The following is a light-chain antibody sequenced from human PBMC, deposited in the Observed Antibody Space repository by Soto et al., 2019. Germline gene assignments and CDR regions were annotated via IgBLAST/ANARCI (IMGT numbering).Light chain of an antibody. CDR3: QQYGSSGT. J-gene: IGKJ1*01. Sequence: EIVLTQSPATLSLSPGERATLYCRASQSVSNYLAWYQQKPGQAPRLLLYDASSRATGIPARFSGSGSGTDFTLTISRLEPEDFAVYYCQQYGSSGTFGQGTKVDIK. CDR1: QSVSNY. V-gene: IGKV3-20*01. CDR2: DAS.